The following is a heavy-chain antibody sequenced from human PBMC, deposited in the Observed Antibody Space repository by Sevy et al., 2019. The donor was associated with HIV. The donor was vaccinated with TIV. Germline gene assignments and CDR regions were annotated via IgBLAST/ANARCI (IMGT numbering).Heavy chain of an antibody. J-gene: IGHJ3*01. CDR3: ARGRVGDSSSWYGAFDV. D-gene: IGHD6-13*01. CDR1: GGSINSGGYS. CDR2: IFQSGAT. Sequence: SETLSLTCAVSGGSINSGGYSWSWIRQPPGKGLQWIGYIFQSGATYYIPSRQSRVSISVDMSKNQFSLNLRSVTAADTAVYYCARGRVGDSSSWYGAFDVWGQGTMVTVSS. V-gene: IGHV4-30-2*01.